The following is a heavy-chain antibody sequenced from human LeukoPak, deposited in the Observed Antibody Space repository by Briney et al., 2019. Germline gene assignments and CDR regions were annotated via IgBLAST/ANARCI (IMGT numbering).Heavy chain of an antibody. CDR1: GYTFTIYY. J-gene: IGHJ5*02. CDR3: ASSLLWGLKQNWFDP. V-gene: IGHV1-69*06. D-gene: IGHD3-10*01. Sequence: ASVNVSFKASGYTFTIYYMHWVRQAPGQGREWMGGIIPIFGTANYAQKFQGRVTITADKSTSTAYMELRSLRSDDTAVYYCASSLLWGLKQNWFDPWGQGTLVTVSS. CDR2: IIPIFGTA.